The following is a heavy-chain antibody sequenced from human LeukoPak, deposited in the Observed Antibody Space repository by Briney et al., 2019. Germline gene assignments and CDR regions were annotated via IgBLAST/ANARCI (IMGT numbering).Heavy chain of an antibody. CDR2: IIPIFGTA. CDR1: GGTFSSYA. Sequence: ASVKVSCKASGGTFSSYAISWVRQAPGQGLEWMGGIIPIFGTANYAQKFQGRVTITADESTSTAYMELSSLRSEDTAVYYCARGKTIFGVPYREYYYMDVWGKGTTVTVSS. D-gene: IGHD3-3*01. V-gene: IGHV1-69*13. J-gene: IGHJ6*03. CDR3: ARGKTIFGVPYREYYYMDV.